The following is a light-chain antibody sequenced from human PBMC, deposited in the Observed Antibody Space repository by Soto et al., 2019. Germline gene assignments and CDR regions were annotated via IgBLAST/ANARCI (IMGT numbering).Light chain of an antibody. V-gene: IGKV2-30*02. CDR1: QSLVHSDGNTY. Sequence: DIVMTQSPLSLPVTLGQPASISCSSSQSLVHSDGNTYLNWFQQRPGQSPRRLISKVSNRDSGVPDRFSGSGSGTDFTLKISRVEAEDVGLYYCMQATHWPYTFGQGTKLEIK. CDR3: MQATHWPYT. J-gene: IGKJ2*01. CDR2: KVS.